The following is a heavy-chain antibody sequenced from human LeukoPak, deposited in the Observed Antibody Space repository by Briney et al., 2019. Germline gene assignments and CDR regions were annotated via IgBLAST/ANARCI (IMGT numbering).Heavy chain of an antibody. Sequence: GESLRLSWAASVVRFSYSWLYWVRKGPWKGPVWVSRMKTDGSTIEYADSVKGRFTISRDNAKNTLFLQMSSLRVEDTAVYYCARDNGWSADFWGQGTLVTVSS. CDR1: VVRFSYSW. V-gene: IGHV3-74*01. J-gene: IGHJ4*02. CDR3: ARDNGWSADF. CDR2: MKTDGSTI. D-gene: IGHD2-15*01.